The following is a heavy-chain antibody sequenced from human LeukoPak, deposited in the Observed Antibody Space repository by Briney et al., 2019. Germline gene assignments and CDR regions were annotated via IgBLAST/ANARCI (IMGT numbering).Heavy chain of an antibody. CDR3: TKGGDIVVVVAATPTPFDY. V-gene: IGHV3-23*01. D-gene: IGHD2-15*01. CDR1: GFTFSSYA. CDR2: ISDSGGST. J-gene: IGHJ4*02. Sequence: GGSLRLSCAASGFTFSSYAMSWVRQAPGKGLEWVSAISDSGGSTYYADSVKGRFIISRDNSKNTLYLQMNSLRAEDTAVYYCTKGGDIVVVVAATPTPFDYWGQGTLVTVSS.